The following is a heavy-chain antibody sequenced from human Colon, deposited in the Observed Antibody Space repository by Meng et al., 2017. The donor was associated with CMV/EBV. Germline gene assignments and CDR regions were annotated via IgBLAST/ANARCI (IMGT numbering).Heavy chain of an antibody. J-gene: IGHJ4*02. V-gene: IGHV3-74*01. CDR1: GFTFSSKW. CDR3: ASRDY. CDR2: INTDGSTT. Sequence: GQLVEAGGGLVQPGGSLGLSCAASGFTFSSKWMHWVRQGPGKGLVWVSRINTDGSTTYYADSVKGRFTISRDNAKNTLYLQMNSLRAEDTAVYYCASRDYWGQGTLVTVSS.